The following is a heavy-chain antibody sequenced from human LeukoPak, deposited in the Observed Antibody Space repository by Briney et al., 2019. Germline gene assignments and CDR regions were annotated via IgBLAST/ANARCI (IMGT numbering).Heavy chain of an antibody. CDR2: IYDNGYT. CDR3: ARRAFGGVIAANWFDP. J-gene: IGHJ5*02. Sequence: KPSETLSLTCTVSGGSMSTYYWSWIRQPPGKGLEWIGYIYDNGYTHYNPSLKSRVSISLDTSKSQFSLNLSSVTAAYTAVYYCARRAFGGVIAANWFDPWGQGTLVTVSS. V-gene: IGHV4-59*08. D-gene: IGHD3-16*02. CDR1: GGSMSTYY.